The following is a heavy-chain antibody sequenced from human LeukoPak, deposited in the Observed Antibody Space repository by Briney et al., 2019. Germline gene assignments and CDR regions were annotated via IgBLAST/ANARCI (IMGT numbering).Heavy chain of an antibody. D-gene: IGHD3-10*01. V-gene: IGHV3-11*04. CDR1: GFTFSDYY. J-gene: IGHJ4*02. CDR2: ISSSGSTI. Sequence: PGGSLRLSCAASGFTFSDYYMSWIRQAPGKGLEWVSYISSSGSTIYYADSVKGRFTISRDNAKNSLYLQMNSLRAEDTAVYYCARGGASIAAQALWFGELSWGQGTLVTVSS. CDR3: ARGGASIAAQALWFGELS.